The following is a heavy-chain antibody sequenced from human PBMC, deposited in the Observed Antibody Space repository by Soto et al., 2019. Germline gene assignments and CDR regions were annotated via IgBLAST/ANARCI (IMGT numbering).Heavy chain of an antibody. D-gene: IGHD3-22*01. V-gene: IGHV3-23*01. CDR3: AKDRPFYYDSSGYPDY. CDR2: ISGSGGST. J-gene: IGHJ4*02. Sequence: EVQLLESGGGLVQPGGSLRLSCAASGFTFSSYAMSWDRQAPGKGLEWVSAISGSGGSTYYADSVKGRFTISRDNSKNTLYLQMNSLRAEDTAVYYCAKDRPFYYDSSGYPDYWGQGTLVTVSS. CDR1: GFTFSSYA.